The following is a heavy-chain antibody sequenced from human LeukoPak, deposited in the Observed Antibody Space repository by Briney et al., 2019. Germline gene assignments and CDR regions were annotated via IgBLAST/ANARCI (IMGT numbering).Heavy chain of an antibody. Sequence: SETLSLTCTVSGGSIYSHHWSWIRQPPGKGQEWIGYIFYTGSTSYNPSLNSRVTISVDTLKNQFSLKLNSVTAADTAVYYCARGSNWFDPWGQGTLVTVSS. V-gene: IGHV4-59*11. J-gene: IGHJ5*02. CDR3: ARGSNWFDP. CDR1: GGSIYSHH. CDR2: IFYTGST.